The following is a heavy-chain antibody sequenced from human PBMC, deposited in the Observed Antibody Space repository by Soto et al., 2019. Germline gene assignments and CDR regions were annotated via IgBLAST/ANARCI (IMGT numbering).Heavy chain of an antibody. CDR3: ARLGFVGEGDF. CDR2: ISGDGVNT. J-gene: IGHJ4*02. V-gene: IGHV3-74*01. CDR1: GFTFSRYW. Sequence: EVQLAESGGGLIQPGGSLRLSCATSGFTFSRYWIHWVRQAPGEGLVWVSRISGDGVNTDYAESVNGRFTVSRDIAKSTGYLQMNNLRAEDTAIYYCARLGFVGEGDFWGQGILVTVSS. D-gene: IGHD3-16*01.